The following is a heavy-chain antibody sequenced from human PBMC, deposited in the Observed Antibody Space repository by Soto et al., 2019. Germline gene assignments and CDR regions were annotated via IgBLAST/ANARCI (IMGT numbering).Heavy chain of an antibody. CDR1: GGSISGGGFS. D-gene: IGHD1-26*01. J-gene: IGHJ3*02. CDR2: IYHSGST. V-gene: IGHV4-30-2*01. Sequence: SETLSLTCAVSGGSISGGGFSWSWIRQPPGKGLEFIGYIYHSGSTYYNPSLKSRVTISLDRSKNHLSLNLNSVTAADTAVYYCVRDSRSRNAFDIWGQGTLVTVSS. CDR3: VRDSRSRNAFDI.